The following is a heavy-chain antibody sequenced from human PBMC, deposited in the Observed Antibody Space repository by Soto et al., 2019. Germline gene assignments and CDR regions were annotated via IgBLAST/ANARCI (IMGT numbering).Heavy chain of an antibody. D-gene: IGHD3-10*01. CDR2: IYYSGST. J-gene: IGHJ6*02. Sequence: SETLSLTCTVSGGSISSGGYYWSWIRQHPGKGLEWIGYIYYSGSTYYNPSLKSRVTISVDTSKNQFSLKLSSVTTADTAVYYCARDGTVRGAHYGMDVWGQGTTVTVSS. CDR1: GGSISSGGYY. V-gene: IGHV4-31*03. CDR3: ARDGTVRGAHYGMDV.